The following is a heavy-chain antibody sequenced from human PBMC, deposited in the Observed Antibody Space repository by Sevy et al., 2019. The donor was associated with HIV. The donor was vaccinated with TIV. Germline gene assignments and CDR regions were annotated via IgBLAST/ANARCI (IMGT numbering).Heavy chain of an antibody. Sequence: GGSLRLSCAASGFTFSSYGMHWVRQAPGKGLEWVAVISYDGSNKYYADSVKGRFTISRDNSKNTLYLQMNSLRAEDTAVYYCAKDRSGEFINGWFTNGMDVWGQGTTVTVSS. J-gene: IGHJ6*02. CDR2: ISYDGSNK. CDR3: AKDRSGEFINGWFTNGMDV. V-gene: IGHV3-30*18. D-gene: IGHD3-16*01. CDR1: GFTFSSYG.